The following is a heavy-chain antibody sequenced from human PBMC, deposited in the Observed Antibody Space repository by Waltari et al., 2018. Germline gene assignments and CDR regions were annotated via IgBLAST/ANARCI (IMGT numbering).Heavy chain of an antibody. CDR2: IYHSGST. Sequence: QVQLQESGPGLVKPSETLSLTCAVSGYSISSGYYWGWIRQPPGKGLEWIGSIYHSGSTYYNPSLKRRVTISVETSKNQFSLKLSSVTAADTAVYYCATPSSSYYYYYGMDVWGQGTTVTVSS. D-gene: IGHD6-6*01. CDR1: GYSISSGYY. V-gene: IGHV4-38-2*01. CDR3: ATPSSSYYYYYGMDV. J-gene: IGHJ6*02.